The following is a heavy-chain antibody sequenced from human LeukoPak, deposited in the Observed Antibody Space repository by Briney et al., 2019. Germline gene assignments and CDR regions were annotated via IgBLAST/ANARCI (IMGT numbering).Heavy chain of an antibody. CDR2: IWHDRSHK. Sequence: GGSLRLSCAASGLNFDTYAMHWVRQAPGQGLEWVALIWHDRSHKFYSNSVRGQFTISRDNSKNTVYLQMNNLRPDDTAVYYCAREIFGLGSYPDFWGQGTLVTVSS. CDR3: AREIFGLGSYPDF. D-gene: IGHD3-10*01. CDR1: GLNFDTYA. V-gene: IGHV3-33*01. J-gene: IGHJ4*02.